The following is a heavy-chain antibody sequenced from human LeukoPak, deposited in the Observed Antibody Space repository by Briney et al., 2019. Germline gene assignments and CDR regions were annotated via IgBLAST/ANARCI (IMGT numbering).Heavy chain of an antibody. CDR1: GFTFSSYA. D-gene: IGHD3-10*01. CDR2: ISSNGGST. J-gene: IGHJ3*02. CDR3: ARDSGDDAFDI. V-gene: IGHV3-64*01. Sequence: GGSLRLSCAASGFTFSSYAMHWLRQAPGKGLEYVSAISSNGGSTYYANSVKGRFTISSDNSKNTLYLQMGSLRAEDMAVYYCARDSGDDAFDIWGQGTMVTVSS.